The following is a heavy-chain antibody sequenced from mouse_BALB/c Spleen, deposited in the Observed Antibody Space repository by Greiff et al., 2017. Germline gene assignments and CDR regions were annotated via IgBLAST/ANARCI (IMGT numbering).Heavy chain of an antibody. D-gene: IGHD4-1*01. J-gene: IGHJ2*01. CDR2: IDPANGNT. V-gene: IGHV14-3*02. CDR3: ARSLLGRGDY. CDR1: GFNIKDTY. Sequence: EVKLVESGAELVKPGASVKLSCTASGFNIKDTYMHWVKQRPEQGLEWIGRIDPANGNTKYDPKFQGKATITADTSSNTAYLQLSSLTSEDTAVYYCARSLLGRGDYWGQGTTLTVSS.